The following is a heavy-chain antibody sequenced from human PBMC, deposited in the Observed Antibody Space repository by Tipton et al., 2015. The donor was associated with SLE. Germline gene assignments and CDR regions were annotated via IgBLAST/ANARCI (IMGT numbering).Heavy chain of an antibody. D-gene: IGHD2-21*01. Sequence: QSGAEVKKPGASVKVSCKASRHTFTSYALNWVRQAPGQGLEWMGWINTNTGKATYALAFTGRLVFSLDTSVSTAYLQISSLKAEDTAVYYCARGDYCGGDCPMGGVYHYYGMDVWGQGSTVIVSS. V-gene: IGHV7-4-1*02. CDR2: INTNTGKA. CDR3: ARGDYCGGDCPMGGVYHYYGMDV. CDR1: RHTFTSYA. J-gene: IGHJ6*02.